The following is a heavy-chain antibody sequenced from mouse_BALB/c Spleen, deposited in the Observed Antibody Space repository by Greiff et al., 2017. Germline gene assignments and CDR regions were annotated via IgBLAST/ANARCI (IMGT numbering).Heavy chain of an antibody. CDR1: GFNIKDTY. CDR3: AGGGGTTMGLAY. J-gene: IGHJ3*01. CDR2: IDPANGTT. V-gene: IGHV14-3*02. Sequence: EVQLQQSGAELVKPGASVKLSCTASGFNIKDTYMHWVKQRPEQGLAWIGRIDPANGTTKYDPKFQGKATITADTSSNTSYLQLSSLTSEATAVYYCAGGGGTTMGLAYWGQGTLVTVSA. D-gene: IGHD2-1*01.